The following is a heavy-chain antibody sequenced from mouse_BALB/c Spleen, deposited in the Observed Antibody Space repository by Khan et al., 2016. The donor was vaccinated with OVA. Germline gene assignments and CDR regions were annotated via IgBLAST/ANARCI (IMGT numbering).Heavy chain of an antibody. J-gene: IGHJ2*01. CDR2: INPSTGYT. CDR3: ARRGLRWEFYY. CDR1: GYTFINYW. Sequence: VQLQQSGAELAKPGASGKMSCKASGYTFINYWILWVKQRPGQGLEWIGYINPSTGYTEYNQNFKDKATLTADKSSSTAYMQLSSLTSEDSAVFYCARRGLRWEFYYCCQGTTLTVSS. D-gene: IGHD1-1*02. V-gene: IGHV1-7*01.